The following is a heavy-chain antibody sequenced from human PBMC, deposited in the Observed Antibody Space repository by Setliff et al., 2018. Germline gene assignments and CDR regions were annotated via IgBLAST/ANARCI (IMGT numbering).Heavy chain of an antibody. CDR1: GGSITSGSFY. V-gene: IGHV4-61*02. Sequence: SETLSLTCTVSGGSITSGSFYWSWIRQPAGKKLEWIGRIHASGSPDYNPSLKSRVTISRDTSTNQFSLKLSSVTAADTAVYYCARERYFDWFFEDWGQGTPVTVS. CDR3: ARERYFDWFFED. J-gene: IGHJ4*02. D-gene: IGHD3-9*01. CDR2: IHASGSP.